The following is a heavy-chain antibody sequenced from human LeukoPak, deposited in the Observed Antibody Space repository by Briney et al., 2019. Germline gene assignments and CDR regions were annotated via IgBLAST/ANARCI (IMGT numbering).Heavy chain of an antibody. D-gene: IGHD3-3*01. Sequence: ASVKVSCKASGYTLTSYGISWVRQAPGQGLEWMGWISAYNGNTNYAQKLQGRVTMTTDTSTSTAYMELRSLRSDDTAVYYCAREFYDFWSGYIGEARPNYYYYYGMDVWGQGTTVTVSS. CDR3: AREFYDFWSGYIGEARPNYYYYYGMDV. V-gene: IGHV1-18*01. J-gene: IGHJ6*02. CDR1: GYTLTSYG. CDR2: ISAYNGNT.